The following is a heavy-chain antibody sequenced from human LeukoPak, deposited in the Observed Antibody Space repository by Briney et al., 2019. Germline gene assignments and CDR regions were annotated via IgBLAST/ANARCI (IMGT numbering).Heavy chain of an antibody. CDR3: ARYTAAAGTFNWFDP. V-gene: IGHV1-8*01. Sequence: ASVKVSCKASGYTFTSYDINWVRQATGQGLEWMGWVNPNSGNTGYAQKFQGRVTMTRNTSISTAYMELSSLRSEDTAVYYCARYTAAAGTFNWFDPWGQGTLVTVSS. CDR1: GYTFTSYD. CDR2: VNPNSGNT. D-gene: IGHD6-13*01. J-gene: IGHJ5*02.